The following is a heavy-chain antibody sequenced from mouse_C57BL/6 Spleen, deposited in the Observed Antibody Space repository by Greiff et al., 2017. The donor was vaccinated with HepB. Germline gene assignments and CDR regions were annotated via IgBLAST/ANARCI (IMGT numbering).Heavy chain of an antibody. Sequence: QVQLQQPGAELVKPGASVKMSCKASGYTFTSYWITWVKQRPGQGLEWIGDIYPGSGSNNYNEKFKSKATLTVDTSSSTAYMQLSSLTSEDSAVYYCAKGYDYDGAWFAYWGQGTLVTVSA. CDR1: GYTFTSYW. J-gene: IGHJ3*01. CDR3: AKGYDYDGAWFAY. CDR2: IYPGSGSN. D-gene: IGHD2-4*01. V-gene: IGHV1-55*01.